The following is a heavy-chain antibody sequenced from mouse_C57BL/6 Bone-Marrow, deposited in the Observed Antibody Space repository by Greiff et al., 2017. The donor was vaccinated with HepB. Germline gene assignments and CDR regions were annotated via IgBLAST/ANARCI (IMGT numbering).Heavy chain of an antibody. Sequence: EVKVEESGGGLVKPGGSLKLSCAASGFTFSSYTMSWVRQTPEKRLEWVATISGGGGNTYYPDSVKGRFTISRDNAKNTLYLQMSSLRSEDTALYYCASRGLRLDYWGQGTTLTVSS. CDR2: ISGGGGNT. J-gene: IGHJ2*01. V-gene: IGHV5-9*01. CDR3: ASRGLRLDY. CDR1: GFTFSSYT. D-gene: IGHD2-4*01.